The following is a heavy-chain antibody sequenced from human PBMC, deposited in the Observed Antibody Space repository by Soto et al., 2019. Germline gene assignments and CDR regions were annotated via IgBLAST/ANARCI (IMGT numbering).Heavy chain of an antibody. Sequence: GGSLRLSYAGSGFIFKNYALNRVRQAPGKGLEWVASITRDGYNKYYADSVKGRFTISRDNSRDTLSLQMTALTIEDSSVYYCTKSSGGSSSVGMDYWGQGTRVTVSS. V-gene: IGHV3-30*04. CDR1: GFIFKNYA. J-gene: IGHJ4*02. D-gene: IGHD6-6*01. CDR3: TKSSGGSSSVGMDY. CDR2: ITRDGYNK.